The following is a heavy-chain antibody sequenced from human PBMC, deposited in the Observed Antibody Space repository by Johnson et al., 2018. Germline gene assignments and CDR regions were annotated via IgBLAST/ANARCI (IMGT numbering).Heavy chain of an antibody. J-gene: IGHJ6*02. CDR2: ISPRDGGT. Sequence: VQLVQSGAEVKKPGASVKLCCKTSGYIFTSYYIHWVRQAPGQGLVWMGIISPRDGGTNLVQKFQGRVTMTRDTSTSFVSMELSSLKFDDTAVYYCGRGAVAGTYYYGMDVWGQGTTVTVSS. D-gene: IGHD6-19*01. CDR1: GYIFTSYY. V-gene: IGHV1-46*01. CDR3: GRGAVAGTYYYGMDV.